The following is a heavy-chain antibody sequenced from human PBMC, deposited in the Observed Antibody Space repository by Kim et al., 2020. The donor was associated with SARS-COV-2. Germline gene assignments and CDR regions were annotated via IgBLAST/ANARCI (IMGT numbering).Heavy chain of an antibody. CDR1: GFTFSSYS. CDR2: ISSSSSAI. D-gene: IGHD3-10*01. CDR3: ARDIRWFGETYFDY. V-gene: IGHV3-48*02. Sequence: GGSLRLSCAASGFTFSSYSMNWVRQAPGKGLEWVSYISSSSSAIYYADSVKGRFTISRDNAKNTLYLQMNSLRDEDTAVYYCARDIRWFGETYFDYWGQGTLVTVSS. J-gene: IGHJ4*02.